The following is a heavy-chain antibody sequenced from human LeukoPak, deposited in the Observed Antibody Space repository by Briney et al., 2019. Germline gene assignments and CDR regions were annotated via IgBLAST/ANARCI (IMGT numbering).Heavy chain of an antibody. V-gene: IGHV3-73*01. D-gene: IGHD3-10*01. CDR2: IRSKANNYAT. CDR3: TGNYYGSGSYADFDY. Sequence: GGSLRLSCAASGFTFSGSAMHWVRQASGKGLEWVGRIRSKANNYATAYVASVKGRFTISRDDPQNTAYLQMNSLKTEDTAAYYCTGNYYGSGSYADFDYWGQGTLVTVSS. CDR1: GFTFSGSA. J-gene: IGHJ4*02.